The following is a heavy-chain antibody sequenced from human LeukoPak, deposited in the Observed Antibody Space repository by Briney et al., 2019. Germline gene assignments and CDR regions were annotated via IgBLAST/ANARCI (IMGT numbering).Heavy chain of an antibody. CDR1: GGSISSYY. V-gene: IGHV4-59*08. CDR2: IYYSGST. Sequence: PSETLSLTCTVSGGSISSYYWSWIRQPPGKGLEWIGYIYYSGSTNYNPSLKSRVTISVDTSKNQFSLKLSSVTAADTAVYYCARSKLILVGWQQLVRAPGYFDYWGQGTLVTVSS. CDR3: ARSKLILVGWQQLVRAPGYFDY. D-gene: IGHD6-13*01. J-gene: IGHJ4*02.